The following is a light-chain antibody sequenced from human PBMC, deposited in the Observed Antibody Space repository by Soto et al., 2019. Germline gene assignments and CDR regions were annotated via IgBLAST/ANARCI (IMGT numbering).Light chain of an antibody. CDR3: ATWDDSLSALVV. CDR1: SSNIGSNY. CDR2: RNN. V-gene: IGLV1-47*01. Sequence: QSVLTQPPSASGTPGQRVTISCSGSSSNIGSNYVYWYRQLPGTALKLLIYRNNQRPSGVPDRFSGSKSGTSASLAISGLRSDDEADYYCATWDDSLSALVVFGGGTKVTVL. J-gene: IGLJ2*01.